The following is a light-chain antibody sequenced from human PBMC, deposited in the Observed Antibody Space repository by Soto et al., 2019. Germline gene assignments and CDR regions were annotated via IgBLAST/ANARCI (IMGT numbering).Light chain of an antibody. CDR1: SSDIGGYDY. CDR3: SSYTRSNTRL. Sequence: QSALTQPASVSGSPGQSITISCTGTSSDIGGYDYVSWYQQHPGKAPKLMIYGVSNRPSGVSNRFSGSKSGNTASLIISGLQAEDEADYYCSSYTRSNTRLFGGGTKVTVL. J-gene: IGLJ2*01. V-gene: IGLV2-14*01. CDR2: GVS.